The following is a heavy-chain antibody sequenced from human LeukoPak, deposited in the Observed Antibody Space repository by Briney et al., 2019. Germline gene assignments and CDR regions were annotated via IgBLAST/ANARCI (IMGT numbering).Heavy chain of an antibody. CDR1: GGTFSSYA. D-gene: IGHD3-10*01. V-gene: IGHV1-69*01. Sequence: ASVTVSCTASGGTFSSYAISWVRQAPGQGLEWMGGIIPIFGTANYAQKFQGRVTITADESTSTAYMELSSLRSEDTAVYYCARVVRGVERAYYYYGMDVWGQGTTVTVSS. CDR3: ARVVRGVERAYYYYGMDV. J-gene: IGHJ6*02. CDR2: IIPIFGTA.